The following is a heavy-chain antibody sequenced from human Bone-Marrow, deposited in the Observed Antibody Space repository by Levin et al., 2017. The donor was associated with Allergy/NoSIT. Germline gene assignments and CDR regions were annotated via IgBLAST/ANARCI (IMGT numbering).Heavy chain of an antibody. Sequence: PGGSLRLSCAASGFTFSGAWMTWVRQAPGKGLEWVGRIKRKSDGGTADYGAPVKGRFTISRDDSRDTVYLEMNNLKTEDTAVYYCVTERFYADYTDYWGPGTLVTVSS. CDR2: IKRKSDGGTA. CDR3: VTERFYADYTDY. D-gene: IGHD4-17*01. CDR1: GFTFSGAW. J-gene: IGHJ4*02. V-gene: IGHV3-15*01.